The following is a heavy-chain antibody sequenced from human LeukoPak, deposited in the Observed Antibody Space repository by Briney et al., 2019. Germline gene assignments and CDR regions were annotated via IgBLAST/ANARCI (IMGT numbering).Heavy chain of an antibody. CDR1: GFTFSSYA. CDR2: IHDSGATT. D-gene: IGHD3-22*01. V-gene: IGHV3-23*01. Sequence: GGSLRLSCAASGFTFSSYAMNWVRQAPGKGLEWLSGIHDSGATTNYADSVRGWFTISRDNSKNTLYLQMNSLRAEDTAVYYCAKEVHSSGYYSDYWGQGTLVTVSS. CDR3: AKEVHSSGYYSDY. J-gene: IGHJ4*02.